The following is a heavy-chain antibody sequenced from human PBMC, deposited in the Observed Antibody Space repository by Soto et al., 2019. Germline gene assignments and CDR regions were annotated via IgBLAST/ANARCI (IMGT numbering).Heavy chain of an antibody. V-gene: IGHV3-21*06. CDR3: ARDDCSSTSCSYYYNYGMDV. Sequence: EVQLVESGGGLVKPGGSLRLACAASGFTFSSYTMNWVRQAPGKGLEWVSSISYSSHYIYYADSVKGRFTISRDNAQNSLYLQMNSLGAEDTAVYYCARDDCSSTSCSYYYNYGMDVWGQGTTVTVSS. J-gene: IGHJ6*02. D-gene: IGHD2-2*01. CDR1: GFTFSSYT. CDR2: ISYSSHYI.